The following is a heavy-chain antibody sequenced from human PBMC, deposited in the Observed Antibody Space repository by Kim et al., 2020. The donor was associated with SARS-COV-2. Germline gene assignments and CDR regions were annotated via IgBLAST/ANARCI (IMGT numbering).Heavy chain of an antibody. CDR1: GGSISSGAYY. CDR3: ARRDNSGNSRD. Sequence: SETLSLTCTVSGGSISSGAYYWGWIRQPPGKGLDWIGSIYHSGSTYYNPSLQSRGTISVDTSKNQFSLKLNSVTAADTAVYYCARRDNSGNSRDWGQGAL. V-gene: IGHV4-39*01. D-gene: IGHD6-19*01. CDR2: IYHSGST. J-gene: IGHJ4*02.